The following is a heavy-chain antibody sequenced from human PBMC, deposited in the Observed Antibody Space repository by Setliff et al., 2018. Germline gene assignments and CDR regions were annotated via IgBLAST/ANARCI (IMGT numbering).Heavy chain of an antibody. Sequence: SETLSLTCTVSGGSISSSSYYWGWIRQSPGKGLEWIGTIYHSGNTYYNPSLNSRLTISVDTSKNQFSLKLSSVTAADTALYYCTVYNTGSSKDHYWGQGTPVTVSS. CDR1: GGSISSSSYY. V-gene: IGHV4-39*07. CDR3: TVYNTGSSKDHY. J-gene: IGHJ4*02. CDR2: IYHSGNT. D-gene: IGHD2-8*02.